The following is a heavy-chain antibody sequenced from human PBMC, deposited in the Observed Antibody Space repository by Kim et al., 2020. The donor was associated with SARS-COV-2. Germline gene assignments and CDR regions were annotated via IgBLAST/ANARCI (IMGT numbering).Heavy chain of an antibody. CDR3: ARGSSSGWYVLYYYYYGMDV. CDR2: INSDGSST. D-gene: IGHD6-19*01. J-gene: IGHJ6*02. Sequence: GGSLRLSCAASGFTFSSYWMHWVRQAPGKRLVWVSRINSDGSSTSYADSVKGRFTISRDNAKNTLYLQMNSLRAEDTAVYYCARGSSSGWYVLYYYYYGMDVWGQGTTVTVSS. V-gene: IGHV3-74*01. CDR1: GFTFSSYW.